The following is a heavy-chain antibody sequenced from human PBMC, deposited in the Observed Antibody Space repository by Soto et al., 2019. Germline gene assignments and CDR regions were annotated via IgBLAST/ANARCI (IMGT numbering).Heavy chain of an antibody. V-gene: IGHV6-1*01. Sequence: PSQTLSLTCAISGDSVSSNSAAWNWIRQSPSRGLEWLGRTYYRSKWYNDYAVSVKSRITINPDTSKNQFSLQLNSVTPEDTAVYYCARSLWHFSSSYYHYYDIDVRGKGTTVTVSS. CDR3: ARSLWHFSSSYYHYYDIDV. CDR1: GDSVSSNSAA. D-gene: IGHD3-3*02. J-gene: IGHJ6*03. CDR2: TYYRSKWYN.